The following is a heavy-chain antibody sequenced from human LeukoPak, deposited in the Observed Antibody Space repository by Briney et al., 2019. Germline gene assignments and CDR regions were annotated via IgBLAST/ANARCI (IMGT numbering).Heavy chain of an antibody. D-gene: IGHD3-9*01. CDR1: AFTVSSYG. CDR3: ARDQNDILTGDGWYFDL. V-gene: IGHV3-33*01. Sequence: AGGSLRLSCAASAFTVSSYGMHWVRQAPGKGLEWVAVIWYDGSNKYYADSVKGRFTISRDNSKNTLYLQMNSLRAEDTAVYYCARDQNDILTGDGWYFDLWGRGTLVTVSS. CDR2: IWYDGSNK. J-gene: IGHJ2*01.